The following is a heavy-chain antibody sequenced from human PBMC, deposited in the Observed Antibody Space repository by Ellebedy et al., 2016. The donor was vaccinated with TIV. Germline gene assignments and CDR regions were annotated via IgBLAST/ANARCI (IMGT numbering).Heavy chain of an antibody. D-gene: IGHD3-22*01. CDR2: IIPIFGTA. Sequence: SVKVSXXASGGTFSSYAISWVRQAPGQGLEWMGGIIPIFGTANYAQKFQGRVTITADKSTSTAYMELSSLRSEDTAVYYCARAPRSIDSSGYQAYYYYYYGMDVWGQGTTVTVSS. V-gene: IGHV1-69*06. CDR1: GGTFSSYA. J-gene: IGHJ6*02. CDR3: ARAPRSIDSSGYQAYYYYYYGMDV.